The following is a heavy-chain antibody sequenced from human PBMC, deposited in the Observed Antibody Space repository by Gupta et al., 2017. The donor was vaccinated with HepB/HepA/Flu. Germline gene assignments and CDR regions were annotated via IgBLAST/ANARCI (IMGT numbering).Heavy chain of an antibody. Sequence: VQLQQSGPGPVKPPQTLAVTCSLSADSVSTNSAPWNWIRQSPTTALEWPGRTYYRSKWYNDYAVSVKSRITINPDTSKNQFALQLNSVTPEDTAVYYGARVTPELDIVVVPAAFDSFDIWGQGTMVTVPS. J-gene: IGHJ3*02. CDR3: ARVTPELDIVVVPAAFDSFDI. D-gene: IGHD2-2*01. CDR1: ADSVSTNSAP. V-gene: IGHV6-1*01. CDR2: TYYRSKWYN.